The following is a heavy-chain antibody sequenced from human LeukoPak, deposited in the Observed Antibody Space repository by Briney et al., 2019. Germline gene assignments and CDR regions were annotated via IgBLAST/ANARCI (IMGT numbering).Heavy chain of an antibody. CDR2: IYYSGST. V-gene: IGHV4-39*01. D-gene: IGHD5-24*01. Sequence: GSLRLSCAASGFTFSRYWMTWIRQPPGKGLEWIGNIYYSGSTYYNPSLKSRVTISVDTSKNQFSLKLRSVTAADTAVYYCARPGGRLAAIRYWGQGTLVTVSS. CDR3: ARPGGRLAAIRY. CDR1: GFTFSRYW. J-gene: IGHJ4*02.